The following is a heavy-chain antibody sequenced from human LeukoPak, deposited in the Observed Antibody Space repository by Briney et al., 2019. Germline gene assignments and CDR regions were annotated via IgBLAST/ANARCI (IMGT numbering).Heavy chain of an antibody. D-gene: IGHD4-17*01. Sequence: ASVKVSCKASGYTFTSYGINWVRQATGQGLEWMGWMNPNSGNTGYAQKFQGRVTITRNTSISTAYMELSSLRSEDTAVYYCARDRTVTTYDAFDIWGQGTMVTVSS. J-gene: IGHJ3*02. CDR1: GYTFTSYG. CDR3: ARDRTVTTYDAFDI. CDR2: MNPNSGNT. V-gene: IGHV1-8*03.